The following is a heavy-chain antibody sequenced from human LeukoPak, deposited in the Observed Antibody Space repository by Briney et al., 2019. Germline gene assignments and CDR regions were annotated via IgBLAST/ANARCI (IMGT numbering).Heavy chain of an antibody. CDR3: ARVRTGTTVTFPYYFDY. J-gene: IGHJ4*02. D-gene: IGHD4-17*01. CDR2: IYTSGST. Sequence: PSETLSLTCTVSGGSISSYYWSRIRQPPGKGLEWIGYIYTSGSTNYNPSLKSRVTISVDTSKNQFSLKLSSVTAADTAVYYCARVRTGTTVTFPYYFDYWGQGTLVTVSS. CDR1: GGSISSYY. V-gene: IGHV4-4*09.